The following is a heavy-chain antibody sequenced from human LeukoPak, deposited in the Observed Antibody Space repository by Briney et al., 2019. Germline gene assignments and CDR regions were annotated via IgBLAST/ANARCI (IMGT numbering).Heavy chain of an antibody. CDR3: ARGAITGAFDI. CDR1: GGSISTYY. V-gene: IGHV4-59*12. Sequence: SETLSLTCTVSGGSISTYYWTWIRQPPGKGLEWIGYIYYSGSTNYNPSLKSRVTISVDTSKNQFSLKLRSVTAADTAVYYCARGAITGAFDIWGQGTMVTVSS. J-gene: IGHJ3*02. CDR2: IYYSGST.